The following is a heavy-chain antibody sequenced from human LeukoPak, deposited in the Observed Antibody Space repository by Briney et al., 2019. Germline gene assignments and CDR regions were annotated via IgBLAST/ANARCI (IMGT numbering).Heavy chain of an antibody. Sequence: SETLSLNCAVSGGSISNYYWTLIRQPPGPGLEWIGYVYNSGNTNYNPSLRSRVTISIDASKNQFSLKLNSVTAADTAVYYCARRNVLTEGEAFDIWGQGTLVTVSS. CDR3: ARRNVLTEGEAFDI. J-gene: IGHJ3*02. V-gene: IGHV4-59*08. D-gene: IGHD3-16*01. CDR2: VYNSGNT. CDR1: GGSISNYY.